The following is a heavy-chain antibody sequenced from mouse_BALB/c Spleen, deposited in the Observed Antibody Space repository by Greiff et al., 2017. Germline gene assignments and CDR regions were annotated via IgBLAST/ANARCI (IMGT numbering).Heavy chain of an antibody. J-gene: IGHJ3*01. D-gene: IGHD2-3*01. V-gene: IGHV3-6*02. CDR2: ISYDGSN. CDR3: ARDDGYLVY. Sequence: EVQVVESGPGLVKPSQSLSLTCSVTGYSITSGYYWNWIRQFPGNKLEWMGYISYDGSNNYNPSLKNRISITRDTSKNQFFLKLNSVTTEDTATYYCARDDGYLVYWGQGTLVTVSA. CDR1: GYSITSGYY.